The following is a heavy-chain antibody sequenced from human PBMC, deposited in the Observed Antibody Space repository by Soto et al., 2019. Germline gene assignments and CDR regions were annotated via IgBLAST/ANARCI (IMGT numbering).Heavy chain of an antibody. Sequence: GASVKVSCKASGYTFTSYYMHWVRQAPGQGLEWMGIINPSGGSTSYAQKFQGRVAMTRDTSTSTVYMELSSLRSEDTAVYYCASDKDPTPSGVYSLYYYGMDVWGQGTTVTVSS. CDR1: GYTFTSYY. CDR2: INPSGGST. D-gene: IGHD2-8*01. V-gene: IGHV1-46*01. J-gene: IGHJ6*02. CDR3: ASDKDPTPSGVYSLYYYGMDV.